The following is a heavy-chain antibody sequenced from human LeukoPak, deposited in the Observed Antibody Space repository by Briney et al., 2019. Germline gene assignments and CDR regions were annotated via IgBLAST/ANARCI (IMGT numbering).Heavy chain of an antibody. Sequence: GGSLRLSCAASGFTFSNYWMHWVRQVPGKGLVWVSRIGTDGSSTTYADYVKGRFTISRDNAKNSLYLQMNSLRAEDTAVYYCAALVMTTVVKEDYWGQGTLVTVSS. CDR2: IGTDGSST. CDR3: AALVMTTVVKEDY. V-gene: IGHV3-74*01. D-gene: IGHD4-23*01. J-gene: IGHJ4*02. CDR1: GFTFSNYW.